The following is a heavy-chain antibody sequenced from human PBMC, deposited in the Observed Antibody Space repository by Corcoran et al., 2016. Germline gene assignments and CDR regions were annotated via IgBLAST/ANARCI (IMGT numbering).Heavy chain of an antibody. CDR1: GYTFTSYY. Sequence: QVQLVQSGAEVKKPGASVKVSCKASGYTFTSYYMHWVRQAPGQGLEWMGIINPSGGSTSYAQKFQGRVTMTGDTSTSTVYMELSSLRSEDTAVYYCARDRPWELLWSGIDYWGQGTLVTVSS. D-gene: IGHD1-26*01. J-gene: IGHJ4*02. V-gene: IGHV1-46*01. CDR3: ARDRPWELLWSGIDY. CDR2: INPSGGST.